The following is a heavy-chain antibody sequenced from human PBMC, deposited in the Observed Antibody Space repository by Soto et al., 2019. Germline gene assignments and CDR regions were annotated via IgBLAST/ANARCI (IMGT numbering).Heavy chain of an antibody. Sequence: SVKVSCKASGVTFSSYAISWVRQAPGQGLEWMGGIIPIFGTANYAQKFQGRVTITADESTSTAYMELSSLRSEDTAVYYCAIEGGEQLVLGYWGQGTLVTVSS. J-gene: IGHJ4*02. CDR2: IIPIFGTA. D-gene: IGHD6-6*01. CDR3: AIEGGEQLVLGY. CDR1: GVTFSSYA. V-gene: IGHV1-69*13.